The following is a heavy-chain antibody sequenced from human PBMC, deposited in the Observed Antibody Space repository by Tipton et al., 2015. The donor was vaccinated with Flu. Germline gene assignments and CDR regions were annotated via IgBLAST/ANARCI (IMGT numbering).Heavy chain of an antibody. CDR2: ISGSGAYT. Sequence: SLRLSCAASGFTLSNYAMSWVRQAPGKGLEWVSSISGSGAYTYYADSVKGRFTISRDNSKNTLYLQMNSLRAEDTAVYYCARAVAGGESFWGQGTLVTVSS. CDR1: GFTLSNYA. CDR3: ARAVAGGESF. D-gene: IGHD6-19*01. V-gene: IGHV3-23*01. J-gene: IGHJ4*02.